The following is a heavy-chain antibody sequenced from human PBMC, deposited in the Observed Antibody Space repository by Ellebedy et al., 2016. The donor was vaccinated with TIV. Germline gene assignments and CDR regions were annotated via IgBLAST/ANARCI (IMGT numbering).Heavy chain of an antibody. CDR2: INPNSGGT. CDR3: ARGPSRKLAAVVN. CDR1: GYTFTGYY. V-gene: IGHV1-2*04. Sequence: AASVKVSCKASGYTFTGYYMHWVRQAPGQGLEWMGWINPNSGGTNYAQKFQGWVTMTRDTSISTAYMELSSLRSEDTAVYYCARGPSRKLAAVVNWGQGTLVTVSS. D-gene: IGHD6-13*01. J-gene: IGHJ4*02.